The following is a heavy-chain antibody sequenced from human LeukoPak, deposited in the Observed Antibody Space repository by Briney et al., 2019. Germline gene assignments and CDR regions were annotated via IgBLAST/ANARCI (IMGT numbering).Heavy chain of an antibody. CDR2: IYSAGRT. CDR3: ARTPTFYDVLTGYSNDY. J-gene: IGHJ4*02. Sequence: GGSLRLSCAASGFTVSDNYMSWVRQAPGEGLEWVSFIYSAGRTYYADSVRGRFTISRDNSKNTLYLQMNSLRAEDTAVYYCARTPTFYDVLTGYSNDYWGQGTLVTVSS. CDR1: GFTVSDNY. V-gene: IGHV3-53*01. D-gene: IGHD3-9*01.